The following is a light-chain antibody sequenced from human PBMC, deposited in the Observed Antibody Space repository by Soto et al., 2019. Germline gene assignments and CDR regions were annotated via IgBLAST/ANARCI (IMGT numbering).Light chain of an antibody. CDR2: DVT. CDR3: CSFAASSSYV. V-gene: IGLV2-11*01. J-gene: IGLJ1*01. Sequence: QSVLTQPRSVSGSPGQAVTISCTGTSSDVGRYDYVSWYQQHPGKAPKLIVYDVTERPSGVPDRFSGSKSGNTASLTISGLQVEDEADYSCCSFAASSSYVFGTGTKVTVL. CDR1: SSDVGRYDY.